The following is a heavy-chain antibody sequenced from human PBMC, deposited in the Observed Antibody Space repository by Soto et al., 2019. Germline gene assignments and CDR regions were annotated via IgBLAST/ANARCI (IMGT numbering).Heavy chain of an antibody. D-gene: IGHD5-12*01. V-gene: IGHV4-39*07. CDR1: GGSISSSGDF. Sequence: QLQLQESGPGLVKPSETLSLICTVSGGSISSSGDFWGWIRQPPGKGLEWIGSIYFDGTTYHSPSLKSRVTISLDTAKNQFSLKVTSVTAADTAVYYCARRLPGYSASVFSFDYWGQGALVTVSS. CDR2: IYFDGTT. CDR3: ARRLPGYSASVFSFDY. J-gene: IGHJ4*02.